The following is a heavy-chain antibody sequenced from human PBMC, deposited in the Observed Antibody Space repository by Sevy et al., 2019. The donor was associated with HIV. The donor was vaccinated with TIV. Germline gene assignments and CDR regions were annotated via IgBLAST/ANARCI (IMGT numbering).Heavy chain of an antibody. V-gene: IGHV1-46*01. CDR3: ARVYYYDYSGPGF. CDR1: GYTFTNYY. J-gene: IGHJ4*02. Sequence: ASVKVSCKASGYTFTNYYMHWVRQAPGQGLEWMGLINPSGGSTSYAQRFQGRVTMTRDMSTSTVYMELSSLRSEDTAVYYCARVYYYDYSGPGFWGQGTLVTVSS. D-gene: IGHD3-22*01. CDR2: INPSGGST.